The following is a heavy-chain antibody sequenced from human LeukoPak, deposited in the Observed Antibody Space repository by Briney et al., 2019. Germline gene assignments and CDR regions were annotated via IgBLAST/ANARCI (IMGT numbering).Heavy chain of an antibody. CDR2: INSDGSST. CDR3: ERVAAWDSSGYLFDY. J-gene: IGHJ4*02. V-gene: IGHV3-74*01. CDR1: GFTFSRNW. Sequence: GGSLRLSCAASGFTFSRNWMHWVRQAPGKGLVWVSRINSDGSSTSYADSVKGRFTISRENAKNTLYLQMNSLRAEDTAVYYCERVAAWDSSGYLFDYWGQGTLVTVSS. D-gene: IGHD3-22*01.